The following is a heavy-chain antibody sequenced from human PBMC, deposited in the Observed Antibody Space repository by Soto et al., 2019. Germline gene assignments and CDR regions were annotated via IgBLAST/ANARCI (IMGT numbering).Heavy chain of an antibody. Sequence: PGGPLRLSFTASGFTFSRHGMDCIRQDPGKGLEWVAIITYDGSKKYYADTMKGRFTISRDNSKNTLYLQMNSLRAEDTAVYYCAKEPNRSGWSSFDYWGQGTLVTVSS. J-gene: IGHJ4*02. CDR3: AKEPNRSGWSSFDY. CDR2: ITYDGSKK. CDR1: GFTFSRHG. V-gene: IGHV3-30*18. D-gene: IGHD6-19*01.